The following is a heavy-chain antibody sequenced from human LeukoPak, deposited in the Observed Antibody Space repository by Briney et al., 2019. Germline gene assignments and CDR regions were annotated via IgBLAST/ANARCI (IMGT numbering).Heavy chain of an antibody. D-gene: IGHD2-15*01. J-gene: IGHJ6*03. CDR3: ARSTVGYFYYYMDV. V-gene: IGHV3-20*04. Sequence: PGGSLRLSCAAFGFDIDDYGMSWVRQAPGKGLEWVSGINWNGGSTGYADSVKGRLTISRDNAKNSLYLQMNSLRAEDTALYFCARSTVGYFYYYMDVWGKGTTVTVSS. CDR1: GFDIDDYG. CDR2: INWNGGST.